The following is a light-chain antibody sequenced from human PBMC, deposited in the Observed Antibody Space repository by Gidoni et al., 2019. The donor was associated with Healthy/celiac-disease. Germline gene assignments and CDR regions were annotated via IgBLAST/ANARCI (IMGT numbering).Light chain of an antibody. Sequence: QSALTQPRSVSWSPGQSVTLSCTGTSSDVGGYNYVSWYQQHPGKAPKLMIYDVSKRPSGVPDRFSGSKSGNTASLTISGLQAEDEADYYCCSYAGSYTLYVFGTGTKVTVL. V-gene: IGLV2-11*01. CDR2: DVS. CDR3: CSYAGSYTLYV. J-gene: IGLJ1*01. CDR1: SSDVGGYNY.